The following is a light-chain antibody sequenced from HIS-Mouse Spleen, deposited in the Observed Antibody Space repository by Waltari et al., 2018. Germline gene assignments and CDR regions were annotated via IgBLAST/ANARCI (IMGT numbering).Light chain of an antibody. CDR1: SRDVGGFNL. CDR2: DVS. V-gene: IGLV2-14*03. J-gene: IGLJ2*01. CDR3: SSYTSSSFNVV. Sequence: QSALTQPAAVSGSPGQPITISRTGTSRDVGGFNLVPWYQHHPGQAPKLMIYDVSNRPSGVSNRFSGSKSGNTASLTISGLQAEDEADYYCSSYTSSSFNVVFGGGTKLTVL.